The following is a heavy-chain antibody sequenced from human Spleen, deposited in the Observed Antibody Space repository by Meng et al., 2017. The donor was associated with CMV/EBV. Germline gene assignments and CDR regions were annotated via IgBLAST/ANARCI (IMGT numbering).Heavy chain of an antibody. D-gene: IGHD6-13*01. CDR2: IKQDGSEK. J-gene: IGHJ3*02. Sequence: GESLKISFAASGFTFSSYWMSWVRQAPGKGLEWVANIKQDGSEKYYVDSVKGRFTISRDNAKNSLYLQMNSLRAEDTAVYYCARGYSSSWYGAFDIWGQGTMVTVSS. CDR1: GFTFSSYW. CDR3: ARGYSSSWYGAFDI. V-gene: IGHV3-7*01.